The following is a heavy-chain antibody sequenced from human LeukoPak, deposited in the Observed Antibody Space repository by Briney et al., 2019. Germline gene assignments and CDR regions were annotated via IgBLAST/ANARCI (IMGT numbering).Heavy chain of an antibody. D-gene: IGHD4-17*01. CDR1: GGSFSGYY. J-gene: IGHJ3*02. Sequence: PSETLSLTCAVYGGSFSGYYWSWIRQPPGKGLEWIGEINHSGSTNYNPSLKSRVTISVDTSKNQFSLKLSSVTAADTAVYYCARMTTVPSAFDIWGQGTMVTVSS. V-gene: IGHV4-34*01. CDR3: ARMTTVPSAFDI. CDR2: INHSGST.